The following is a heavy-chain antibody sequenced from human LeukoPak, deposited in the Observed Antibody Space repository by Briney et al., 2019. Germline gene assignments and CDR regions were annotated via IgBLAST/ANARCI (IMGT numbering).Heavy chain of an antibody. D-gene: IGHD2-21*01. CDR1: GVSINSNYYS. V-gene: IGHV4-39*01. J-gene: IGHJ4*02. CDR2: VAYSGGT. CDR3: ARHADCLGDCYQN. Sequence: PSETLSLTCTVSGVSINSNYYSWGWIRQPPGKGLEWIGSVAYSGGTFHNPSLKSRLSIYSDTSKNQFSLRLTSVTAADTAVYYCARHADCLGDCYQNWGQGTLVTVSS.